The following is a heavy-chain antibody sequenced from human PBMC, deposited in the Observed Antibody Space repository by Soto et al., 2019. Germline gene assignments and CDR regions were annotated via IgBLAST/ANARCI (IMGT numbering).Heavy chain of an antibody. J-gene: IGHJ4*02. V-gene: IGHV3-30*14. CDR2: ISSGGRHQ. Sequence: QVHLVESGGGVVQPGRSLRLSCVGSGFTVSAYEIHWVRQAPGKGLDWVAVISSGGRHQFYTDSVRGRFSISRDDSRNTVYLQTHNLTPQGAAIYYWAKDAVPGPPDYFDFWGQGTLVTVSS. CDR3: AKDAVPGPPDYFDF. CDR1: GFTVSAYE. D-gene: IGHD6-19*01.